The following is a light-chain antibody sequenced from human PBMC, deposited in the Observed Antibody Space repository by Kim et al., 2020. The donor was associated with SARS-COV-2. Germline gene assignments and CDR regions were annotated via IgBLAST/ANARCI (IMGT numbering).Light chain of an antibody. V-gene: IGLV3-1*01. J-gene: IGLJ2*01. CDR1: KLGDKY. CDR2: QDS. CDR3: QAWDSSTLV. Sequence: VSPGQTASITCSGDKLGDKYACWYQQKPGQSPVLVIYQDSKRPSGIPERFSGSNSGNTATLTISGTQAMDEADYYCQAWDSSTLVFGGGTKLTVL.